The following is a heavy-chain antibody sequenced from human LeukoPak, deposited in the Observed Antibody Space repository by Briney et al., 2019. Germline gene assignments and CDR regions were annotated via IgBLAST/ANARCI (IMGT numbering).Heavy chain of an antibody. CDR2: IYYSGST. V-gene: IGHV4-59*01. J-gene: IGHJ4*02. CDR3: ARVYGYQSMDYFDY. D-gene: IGHD5-18*01. CDR1: GGSISSYY. Sequence: SETLSLTCTVSGGSISSYYWSWIRQPPGKGLEWIGYIYYSGSTNYNPSLKSRVTISVDTSKNQFSLKLSSVTAADTAVYYCARVYGYQSMDYFDYWGQGTLVTVSS.